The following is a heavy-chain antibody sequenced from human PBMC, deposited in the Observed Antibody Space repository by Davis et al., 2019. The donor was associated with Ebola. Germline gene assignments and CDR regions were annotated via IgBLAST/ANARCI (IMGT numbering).Heavy chain of an antibody. V-gene: IGHV3-48*03. Sequence: GESLKISCAASGFTFSSYEMNWVRQAPGKGLEWVSYISSSGSTIYYADSVKGRFTISRDNAKNSLYLQMNSLRAEDTAVYYCARWGVVPAATANYYYYGMDVWGQGTTVTVSS. CDR2: ISSSGSTI. CDR1: GFTFSSYE. J-gene: IGHJ6*02. CDR3: ARWGVVPAATANYYYYGMDV. D-gene: IGHD2-2*01.